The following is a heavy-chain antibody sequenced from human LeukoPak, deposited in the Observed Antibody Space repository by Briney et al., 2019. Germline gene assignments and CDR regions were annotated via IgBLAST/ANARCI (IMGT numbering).Heavy chain of an antibody. CDR2: ISGSGGTT. D-gene: IGHD6-19*01. V-gene: IGHV3-23*01. CDR1: GLTFSTYA. CDR3: AKGAPVGFDP. Sequence: GGSLRLSCAASGLTFSTYAMNWVRQAPGKGLEWVSGISGSGGTTYYADSVKGRFTISRDNSKNTLYLQMNSLRAEDTAVYYCAKGAPVGFDPWGQGTLVTVSS. J-gene: IGHJ5*02.